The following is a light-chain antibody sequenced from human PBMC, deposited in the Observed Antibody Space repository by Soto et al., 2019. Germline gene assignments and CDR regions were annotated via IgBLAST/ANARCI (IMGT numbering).Light chain of an antibody. J-gene: IGKJ5*01. Sequence: DIPITHTPSSLSASVGDRSTHNWRPSQTIRFYLNWFQQKPGKAPRLLISGASTLQSGVPSRFSGSGSGTDFTLTISSLQPEDFATYYCQQSYITPITFGQGTRLEI. V-gene: IGKV1-39*01. CDR2: GAS. CDR3: QQSYITPIT. CDR1: QTIRFY.